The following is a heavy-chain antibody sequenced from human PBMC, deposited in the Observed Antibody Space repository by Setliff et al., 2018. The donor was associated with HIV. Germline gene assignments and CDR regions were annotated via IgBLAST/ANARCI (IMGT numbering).Heavy chain of an antibody. CDR1: GGPMRSSSYY. CDR2: IYYTGST. J-gene: IGHJ2*01. CDR3: ARRVAIGHWYFDI. D-gene: IGHD5-12*01. Sequence: PSETLSLTCSVSGGPMRSSSYYWGWIRQPPGKGLEWIGSIYYTGSTYSNPSLKSRLTISEDASKSQFSLTLRSVTAADTAVYYCARRVAIGHWYFDIWGRGTLVTVSS. V-gene: IGHV4-39*01.